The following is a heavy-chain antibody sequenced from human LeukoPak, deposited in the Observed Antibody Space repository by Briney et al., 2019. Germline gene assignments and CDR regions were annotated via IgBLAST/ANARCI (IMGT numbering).Heavy chain of an antibody. CDR2: IYYSGST. D-gene: IGHD6-6*01. J-gene: IGHJ5*02. CDR3: ARQTYSSYKWFDP. Sequence: SETLSLTCTVSDGSISSSTYWGWLRQPPGKGLEWIGNIYYSGSTDYNPSLKSRVTIAVDTSKNQFSLKLSSVTAADTAVYYCARQTYSSYKWFDPWGQGTLVTVSS. CDR1: DGSISSSTY. V-gene: IGHV4-39*01.